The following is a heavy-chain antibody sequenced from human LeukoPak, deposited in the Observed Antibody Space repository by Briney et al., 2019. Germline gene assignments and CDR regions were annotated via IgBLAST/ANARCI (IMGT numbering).Heavy chain of an antibody. D-gene: IGHD3-9*01. CDR3: ARGSVGGETDILTGYPRFFDY. Sequence: PGGSLRLSCAASGFTFSTYTMNWVRQAPGKGLEWVSSISSSSSYIYYADSVKGRFTISRDNAKNSLYLQMNSLRAEDTAVYYCARGSVGGETDILTGYPRFFDYWGQGTLVTVSS. J-gene: IGHJ4*02. CDR2: ISSSSSYI. CDR1: GFTFSTYT. V-gene: IGHV3-21*01.